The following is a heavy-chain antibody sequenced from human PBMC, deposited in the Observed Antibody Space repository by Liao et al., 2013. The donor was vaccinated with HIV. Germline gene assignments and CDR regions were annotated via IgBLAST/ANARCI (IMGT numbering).Heavy chain of an antibody. D-gene: IGHD3-10*01. CDR1: GGSITSSSYY. Sequence: QLQLQESGPGLVKPSETLSLTCTVSGGSITSSSYYWGWIRQPPGKGLEWIGSISYIGRTYYNASLKSRVTMSVDTSKNQFSLKLSSVTAADTAVYYCARESGITMVRGYYYYMDVWGKGTTVTVSS. V-gene: IGHV4-39*07. CDR2: ISYIGRT. CDR3: ARESGITMVRGYYYYMDV. J-gene: IGHJ6*03.